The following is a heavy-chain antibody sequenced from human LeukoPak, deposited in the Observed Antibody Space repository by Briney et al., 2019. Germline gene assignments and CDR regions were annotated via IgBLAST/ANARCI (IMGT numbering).Heavy chain of an antibody. CDR3: ARFRCSGGSCYYDY. J-gene: IGHJ4*02. CDR1: GFTFSSYA. Sequence: GGSLRLSCAASGFTFSSYAMHWVRQAPGKGLEYVSAISSNRGSTYYANSVKGRFTISRDNSKNTLYLQMGSLRAEDMAVYYCARFRCSGGSCYYDYWGQGTLVTVSS. D-gene: IGHD2-15*01. CDR2: ISSNRGST. V-gene: IGHV3-64*01.